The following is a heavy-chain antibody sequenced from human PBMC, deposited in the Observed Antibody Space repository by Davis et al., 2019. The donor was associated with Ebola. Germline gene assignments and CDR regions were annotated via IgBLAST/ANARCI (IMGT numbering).Heavy chain of an antibody. D-gene: IGHD3-3*01. CDR1: GFSLSNARMG. CDR2: IFSNDEK. CDR3: ARTDIWSGYVDY. J-gene: IGHJ4*02. Sequence: SGSTLVTPTATFTLTCTVSGFSLSNARMGVSWIRQPPGKALEWLAHIFSNDEKSYSTSLKSRLTISKDTSKSQVVPTMTNMDPVDTATYYCARTDIWSGYVDYWGQGTLVTVSS. V-gene: IGHV2-26*01.